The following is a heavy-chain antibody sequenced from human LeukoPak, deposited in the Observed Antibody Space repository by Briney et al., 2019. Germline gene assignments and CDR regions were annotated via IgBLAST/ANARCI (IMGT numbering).Heavy chain of an antibody. CDR3: AKDSGGYTYVFDY. J-gene: IGHJ4*02. CDR1: GFTFSSYG. Sequence: GRSLRLSCAASGFTFSSYGMHWVRQAPGKGLEWVAVISYDGSNKYYADSVKGRLTISRDNSKNTLYLQMNSLRAEDTAVYYCAKDSGGYTYVFDYWGQGTLVTVSS. D-gene: IGHD5-18*01. CDR2: ISYDGSNK. V-gene: IGHV3-30*18.